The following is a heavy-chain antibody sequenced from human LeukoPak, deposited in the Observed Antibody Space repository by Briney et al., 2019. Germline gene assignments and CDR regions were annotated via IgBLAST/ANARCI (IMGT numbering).Heavy chain of an antibody. CDR3: ARVHHNTAMVDIDY. V-gene: IGHV3-48*03. CDR2: ITSSAGTI. Sequence: GGSLRLSCAASGFTFSSYEMHWVGQAPGKGLEWISYITSSAGTIYYADSVKGRFTISRDNAKSSLYLQMNSLRVEDTAVYYCARVHHNTAMVDIDYWGQGTLVTVSS. J-gene: IGHJ4*02. CDR1: GFTFSSYE. D-gene: IGHD5-18*01.